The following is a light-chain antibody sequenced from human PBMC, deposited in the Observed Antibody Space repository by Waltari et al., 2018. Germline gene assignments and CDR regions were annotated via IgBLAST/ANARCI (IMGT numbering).Light chain of an antibody. CDR1: SSDAGGYNY. Sequence: QSALTQPASVSGSPGQSITISCTGTSSDAGGYNYVSWYQQHPGKAPKLMIYDVSNRPSGVSNRFSGSKSGNTASLTISGLQAEDEADYYCSSYTSSSNPWVFGGGTKLTVL. CDR3: SSYTSSSNPWV. J-gene: IGLJ3*02. V-gene: IGLV2-14*01. CDR2: DVS.